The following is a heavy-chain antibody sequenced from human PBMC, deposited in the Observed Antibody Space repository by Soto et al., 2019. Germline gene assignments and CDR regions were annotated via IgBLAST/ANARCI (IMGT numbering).Heavy chain of an antibody. J-gene: IGHJ4*02. CDR3: VKGEYYYDSSCYYPFDY. V-gene: IGHV3-64D*06. CDR2: ISINGGST. D-gene: IGHD3-22*01. Sequence: PGGSLRLSCSASGFTFSIYAMHWVRQAPGKGLEYVSSISINGGSTHYADSVKGRFTISRDNSKNTQYLQMSSLRADDTALYYCVKGEYYYDSSCYYPFDYWGQGTLVTVSS. CDR1: GFTFSIYA.